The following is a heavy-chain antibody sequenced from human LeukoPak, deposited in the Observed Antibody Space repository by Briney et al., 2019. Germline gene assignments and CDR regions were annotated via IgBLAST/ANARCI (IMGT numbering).Heavy chain of an antibody. CDR1: GFTFSSYW. J-gene: IGHJ4*02. CDR3: ARGEGYSGYDLNFDY. Sequence: GGSLRLSCAASGFTFSSYWMHWVRQAPGKGLVWVSRINSDGSSTSYADSVKGRFTISRDNAKNTLYLQMNSLRAEDTAVYYCARGEGYSGYDLNFDYWGQGTLVTVSS. D-gene: IGHD5-12*01. V-gene: IGHV3-74*01. CDR2: INSDGSST.